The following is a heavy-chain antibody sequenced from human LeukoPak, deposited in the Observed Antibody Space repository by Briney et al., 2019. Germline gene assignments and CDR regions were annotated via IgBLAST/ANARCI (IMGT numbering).Heavy chain of an antibody. V-gene: IGHV3-11*01. CDR2: ISSSGSTI. D-gene: IGHD3-9*01. CDR1: GFTFSDYY. Sequence: GGSLRLSCAASGFTFSDYYMSWIRQAPGKGLEWVSYISSSGSTIYYADSVKGRFTISRDNAKNSLYLQMNSLRAEDTAVYYCARQKAYDLLTAAGYYFDFWGQGTLVTVSS. J-gene: IGHJ4*02. CDR3: ARQKAYDLLTAAGYYFDF.